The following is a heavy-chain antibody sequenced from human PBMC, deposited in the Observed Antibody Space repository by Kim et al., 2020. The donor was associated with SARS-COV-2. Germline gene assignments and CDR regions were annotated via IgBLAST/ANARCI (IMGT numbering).Heavy chain of an antibody. CDR1: GFTFGDYA. J-gene: IGHJ4*02. Sequence: GGSLRLSCVASGFTFGDYAMHWVRQAPGRGLEWVSLISGNGVSTYYAGPVKGRFTISRDNNKNSLYLEMNSLRTEDTAFYYCAKDIRGRLIIVPESLAGANLDYWGQGTLVTVSS. CDR2: ISGNGVST. V-gene: IGHV3-43*02. CDR3: AKDIRGRLIIVPESLAGANLDY. D-gene: IGHD3-22*01.